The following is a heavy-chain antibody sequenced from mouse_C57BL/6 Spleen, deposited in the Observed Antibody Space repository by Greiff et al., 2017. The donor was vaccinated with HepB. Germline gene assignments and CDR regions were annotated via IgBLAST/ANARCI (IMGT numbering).Heavy chain of an antibody. CDR2: IDPSDSYT. D-gene: IGHD1-1*01. CDR1: GYTFTSYW. J-gene: IGHJ4*01. V-gene: IGHV1-50*01. Sequence: VQLQQPGAELVKPGASVKLSCKASGYTFTSYWMQWVKQRPGQGLEWIGEIDPSDSYTNYNQKFKGKATLTVDTSSSTAYMQLSSLTSEDSAVYYCARHGSSPYYAMDYWGQGTSVTVSS. CDR3: ARHGSSPYYAMDY.